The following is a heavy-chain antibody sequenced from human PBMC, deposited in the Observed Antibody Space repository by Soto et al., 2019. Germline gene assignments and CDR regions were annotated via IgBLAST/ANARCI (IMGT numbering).Heavy chain of an antibody. V-gene: IGHV4-34*01. J-gene: IGHJ4*02. Sequence: PSETLSLTCAVYGGSFSGYYWSWIRQPPGKGLEWIGQINHSGSTNYNPSLKSRVTISVDTSKSQFSLKLSSVTAADTAVYYCARALHFANWGQGTLVTVSS. CDR1: GGSFSGYY. D-gene: IGHD4-4*01. CDR2: INHSGST. CDR3: ARALHFAN.